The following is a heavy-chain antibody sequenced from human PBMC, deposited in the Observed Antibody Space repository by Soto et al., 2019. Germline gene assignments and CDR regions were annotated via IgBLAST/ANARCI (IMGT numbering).Heavy chain of an antibody. CDR3: ARGFNRLDY. CDR2: IYSGGTT. CDR1: GFTVSSNY. J-gene: IGHJ4*02. Sequence: EVQLVESGGGLIQPGGSLRLSCAAAGFTVSSNYMTWVRQAPGKGLEWVSVIYSGGTTYYVDSVKVRFTISRDNSKNTLYLHMNSLRVDDTAVYYCARGFNRLDYWGQGTLVTVSS. V-gene: IGHV3-53*01.